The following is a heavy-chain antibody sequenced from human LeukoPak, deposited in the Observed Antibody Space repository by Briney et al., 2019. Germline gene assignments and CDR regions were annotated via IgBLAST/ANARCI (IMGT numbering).Heavy chain of an antibody. CDR3: ARAAGKKYFQH. V-gene: IGHV3-66*01. D-gene: IGHD6-13*01. Sequence: GGSLRLSCAASGFTFSDYYMSWIRQAPGKGLEWVSVIYSGGSTYYADSVKGRFTISRDNSKNTLYLQMNSLRAEDTAVYYCARAAGKKYFQHWGQGTLVTVSS. J-gene: IGHJ1*01. CDR1: GFTFSDYY. CDR2: IYSGGST.